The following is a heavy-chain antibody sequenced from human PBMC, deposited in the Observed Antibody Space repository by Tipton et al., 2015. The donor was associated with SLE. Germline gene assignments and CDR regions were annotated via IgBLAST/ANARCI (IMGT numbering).Heavy chain of an antibody. D-gene: IGHD2-2*01. Sequence: SLRLSCAASGFTFSSYEMNWVRQAPGKGLEWVSYISSSGSTIYYADSVKGRFTISRDNAKNSLYLQMNSLRAEDTAVYYCARDDEYCSSSSCYLFDPWGPGTLVTVSS. J-gene: IGHJ5*02. CDR2: ISSSGSTI. CDR3: ARDDEYCSSSSCYLFDP. V-gene: IGHV3-48*03. CDR1: GFTFSSYE.